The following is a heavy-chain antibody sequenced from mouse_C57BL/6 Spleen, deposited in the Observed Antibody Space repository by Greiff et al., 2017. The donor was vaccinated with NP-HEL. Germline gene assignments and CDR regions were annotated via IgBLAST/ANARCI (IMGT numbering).Heavy chain of an antibody. D-gene: IGHD3-1*01. V-gene: IGHV1-76*01. CDR2: IYPGSGNT. CDR1: GYTFTDYY. Sequence: QVQLKESGAELVRPGASVKLSCKASGYTFTDYYINWVKQRPGQGLEWIARIYPGSGNTYYNEKFKGKATLTAEKSSSTAYMQLSSLTSEDSAVYFCARWATGEPPYYARDYWGQGTSVTVSS. CDR3: ARWATGEPPYYARDY. J-gene: IGHJ4*01.